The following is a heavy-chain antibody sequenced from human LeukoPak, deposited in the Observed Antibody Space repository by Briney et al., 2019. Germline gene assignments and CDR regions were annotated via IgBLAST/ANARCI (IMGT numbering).Heavy chain of an antibody. CDR2: IVPIFGTA. Sequence: ASVKVSCKASGGTFSSYAISWVGQAPGQGLEWMGGIVPIFGTANYAQKFQGRVTITTDESTSTAYMELSSLRSEDTAVYYCARSSSPPPNNYYYYYMDVWGKGTTVTVSS. CDR1: GGTFSSYA. J-gene: IGHJ6*03. D-gene: IGHD6-13*01. V-gene: IGHV1-69*05. CDR3: ARSSSPPPNNYYYYYMDV.